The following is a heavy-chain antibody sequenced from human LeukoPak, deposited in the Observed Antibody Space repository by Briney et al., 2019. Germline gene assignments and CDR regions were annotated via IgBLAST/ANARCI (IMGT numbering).Heavy chain of an antibody. Sequence: ASVKVSCKASGYTFTDYYMHWVRQAPGQGLECMGWINPNSGGTNYAQKFQGRVTMTRDTSSNSAHMDLTRLKSDDTAVYYCARARVPIAVAGLYYFDYWGQGALVTVSS. CDR1: GYTFTDYY. CDR2: INPNSGGT. D-gene: IGHD6-19*01. CDR3: ARARVPIAVAGLYYFDY. V-gene: IGHV1-2*02. J-gene: IGHJ4*02.